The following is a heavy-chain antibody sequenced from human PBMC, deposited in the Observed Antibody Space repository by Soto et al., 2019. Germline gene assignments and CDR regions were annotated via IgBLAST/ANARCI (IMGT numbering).Heavy chain of an antibody. CDR3: ARVANYDFWSGYYPAYAYYGIDA. J-gene: IGHJ6*02. V-gene: IGHV4-31*03. CDR2: IYYSGST. D-gene: IGHD3-3*01. Sequence: PSETLSLTCTVSGGSISSGGYYWSWIRQHPGKGLEWIGYIYYSGSTYYNPSLKSRVTISVDTSKNQFSLKLSSVTAADTAVYYCARVANYDFWSGYYPAYAYYGIDACGQHNTLPVSS. CDR1: GGSISSGGYY.